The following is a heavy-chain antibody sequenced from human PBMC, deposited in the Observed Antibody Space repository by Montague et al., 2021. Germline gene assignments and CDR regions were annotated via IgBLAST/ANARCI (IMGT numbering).Heavy chain of an antibody. CDR2: IYDSGTT. V-gene: IGHV4-59*08. Sequence: SETLSLTCTVPGGSISEFYWSWIRQSPEKGLEWIGYIYDSGTTNYNPSLKSRVTISADTSMNQFSLNLRSVAAAGTAVYFCARRRGIRAPFDYWGQGTLVTVSS. CDR1: GGSISEFY. CDR3: ARRRGIRAPFDY. D-gene: IGHD3-10*01. J-gene: IGHJ4*02.